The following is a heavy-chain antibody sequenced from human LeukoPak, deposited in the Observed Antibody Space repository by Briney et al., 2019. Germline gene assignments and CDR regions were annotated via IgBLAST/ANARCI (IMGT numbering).Heavy chain of an antibody. V-gene: IGHV3-64*01. CDR2: ISSNGGST. Sequence: GGSLRLSSAASGFTFSSYAMHWVRQAPGKGLEYVSAISSNGGSTYYANSVKGRFTISRDNSKNTLYLQMGSLRAEDMAVYYCARGMGYSYGDYWGQGTLVTVSS. CDR1: GFTFSSYA. D-gene: IGHD5-18*01. J-gene: IGHJ4*02. CDR3: ARGMGYSYGDY.